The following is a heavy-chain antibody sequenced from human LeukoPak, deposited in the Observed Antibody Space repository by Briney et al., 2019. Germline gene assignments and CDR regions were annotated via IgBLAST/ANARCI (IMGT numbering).Heavy chain of an antibody. J-gene: IGHJ6*03. D-gene: IGHD3-10*01. V-gene: IGHV1-8*01. Sequence: ASVKVSCKASGYTFTSYDINWVRQATRQGLEWMGWMNPNSGNTGYAQKFQGRVTMTRNTSISTAYMELSSLRSEDTAVYHCASSYYYGSGSYYREHYYYYYMDVWGKGTTVTVSS. CDR2: MNPNSGNT. CDR1: GYTFTSYD. CDR3: ASSYYYGSGSYYREHYYYYYMDV.